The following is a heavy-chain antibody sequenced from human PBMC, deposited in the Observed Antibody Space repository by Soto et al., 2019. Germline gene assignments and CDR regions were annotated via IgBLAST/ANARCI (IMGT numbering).Heavy chain of an antibody. CDR2: ISAYNGNT. V-gene: IGHV1-18*01. Sequence: ASVKVSCKASGYTFTSYGISWVRQAPGQGLEWMGWISAYNGNTNYAQKLQGRVTMTTDTSTSTAYLELRSLRSDDTAVYYCASRPSYYYGMDVWGQGTRVTVSS. CDR1: GYTFTSYG. CDR3: ASRPSYYYGMDV. J-gene: IGHJ6*02.